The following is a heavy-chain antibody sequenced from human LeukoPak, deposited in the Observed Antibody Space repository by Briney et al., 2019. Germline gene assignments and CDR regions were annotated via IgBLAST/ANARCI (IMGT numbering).Heavy chain of an antibody. D-gene: IGHD6-13*01. CDR2: INHSGST. CDR1: GGSFSGYY. Sequence: SETLSLTCAIYGGSFSGYYWSWIRQPPGKGLEWIGEINHSGSTNYDPSLKSRVTISVDTSKNQFSLKLSSVTAADTAVYYCARVSAAGSVNFDYWGQGTLVTVSS. V-gene: IGHV4-34*01. J-gene: IGHJ4*02. CDR3: ARVSAAGSVNFDY.